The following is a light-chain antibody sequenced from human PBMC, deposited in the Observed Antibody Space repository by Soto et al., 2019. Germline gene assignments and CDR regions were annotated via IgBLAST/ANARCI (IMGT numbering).Light chain of an antibody. V-gene: IGKV1-17*03. CDR3: QQLHDFPIT. Sequence: DIQMTQSPSAMSASVGDRVTITCRASQGISNHLVWYQQRPGEVPKRLIFAASSLQTGVPSRFSGSGSGTDFTLTISSLQPEDFATYYCQQLHDFPITFGQGTKVDIK. J-gene: IGKJ1*01. CDR1: QGISNH. CDR2: AAS.